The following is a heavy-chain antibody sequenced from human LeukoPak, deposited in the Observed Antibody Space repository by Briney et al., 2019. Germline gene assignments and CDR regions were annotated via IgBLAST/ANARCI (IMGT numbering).Heavy chain of an antibody. D-gene: IGHD4-11*01. CDR2: ISPDGSTT. J-gene: IGHJ4*02. CDR1: GFTFSRYW. Sequence: GGSLRLSCAASGFTFSRYWMHWVRQAPGKGLMWVSRISPDGSTTLYADSVKGRFTISRDNAKNSLSLQMNSLRDEDTAVYYCVRDRNYAFDYWGQGTLVTVSS. V-gene: IGHV3-74*03. CDR3: VRDRNYAFDY.